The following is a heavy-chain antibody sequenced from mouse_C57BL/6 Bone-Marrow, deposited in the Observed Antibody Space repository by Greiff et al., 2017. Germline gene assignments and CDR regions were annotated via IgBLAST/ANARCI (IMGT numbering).Heavy chain of an antibody. CDR1: GFTFSSYT. V-gene: IGHV5-9*01. D-gene: IGHD1-1*01. CDR2: ISGGGGNT. J-gene: IGHJ3*01. Sequence: EVKVEESGGGLVKPGGSLKLSCAASGFTFSSYTMSWVRQTPEKRLEWVATISGGGGNTYYPDSVKGRFTISRDNAKNTLYLQMSSLRSEDTALYYCARHYYGRFAYWGQGTLVTVSA. CDR3: ARHYYGRFAY.